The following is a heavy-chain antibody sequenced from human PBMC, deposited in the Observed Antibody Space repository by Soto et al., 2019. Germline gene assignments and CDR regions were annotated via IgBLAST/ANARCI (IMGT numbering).Heavy chain of an antibody. CDR2: MNPNSGNT. CDR3: ARVHTSGWFDAFDI. CDR1: GYTFTSYD. J-gene: IGHJ3*02. Sequence: ASVKVSCKASGYTFTSYDINWVRQATGQGLEWMGWMNPNSGNTGYAQKFQGRVTMTRNTSISTAYMELSSLRSEDTAVYYCARVHTSGWFDAFDIWGQGTMVTVSS. D-gene: IGHD6-19*01. V-gene: IGHV1-8*01.